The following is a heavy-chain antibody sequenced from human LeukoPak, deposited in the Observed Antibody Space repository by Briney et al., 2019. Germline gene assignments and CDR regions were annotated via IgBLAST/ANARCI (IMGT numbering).Heavy chain of an antibody. J-gene: IGHJ1*01. D-gene: IGHD4-17*01. CDR1: GGSISNYY. CDR2: IYNSGHT. Sequence: SETLSLTCTVSGGSISNYYWSWIRQPPGKGLEWIGYIYNSGHTNYNPSLRSRVTISEDTSKNQLSLKLSSVTAADTAVYYCARAAVTTSRYFQHWGQGTLVTVSS. V-gene: IGHV4-59*01. CDR3: ARAAVTTSRYFQH.